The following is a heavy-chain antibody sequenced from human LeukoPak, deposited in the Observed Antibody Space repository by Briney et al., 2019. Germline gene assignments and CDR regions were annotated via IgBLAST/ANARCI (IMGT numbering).Heavy chain of an antibody. J-gene: IGHJ4*02. CDR2: IHHSRGT. D-gene: IGHD3-10*01. CDR1: GYSIGSGFY. V-gene: IGHV4-38-2*02. Sequence: SETLSLTCTVSGYSIGSGFYWGWIRQPPGQGLEWIGTIHHSRGTNYNPSLKSRVTISLDTSKNQFSLKVNSMTAADTAMYYCTRFGPDYWGQGTLVTVSP. CDR3: TRFGPDY.